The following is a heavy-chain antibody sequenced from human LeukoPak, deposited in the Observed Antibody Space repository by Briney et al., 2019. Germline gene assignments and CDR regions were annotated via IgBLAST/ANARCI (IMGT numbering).Heavy chain of an antibody. CDR2: INPNSGGT. CDR1: GYTFTGYY. D-gene: IGHD1-26*01. Sequence: ASVKVSCKASGYTFTGYYMHWMRQAPGQGLEWMGWINPNSGGTNYAQKFQGRVTMTRDTSISTAYMELSRLRSDDTAVYYCARDRSKWELLTPHDAFDIWGQGTMATVSS. J-gene: IGHJ3*02. V-gene: IGHV1-2*02. CDR3: ARDRSKWELLTPHDAFDI.